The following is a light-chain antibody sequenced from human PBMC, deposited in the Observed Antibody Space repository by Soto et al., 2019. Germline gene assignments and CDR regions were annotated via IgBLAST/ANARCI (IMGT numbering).Light chain of an antibody. CDR1: SSNIGSNT. V-gene: IGLV1-44*01. CDR3: V. CDR2: SNN. J-gene: IGLJ2*01. Sequence: QAVVTQPPSASGTPGQRVTISCSGSSSNIGSNTVNWYQQLPGTAPKLLIYSNNQRPSGVPDRFSGSKSGTSASLAISGLQSEDEADYYKVFGGGTKLTVL.